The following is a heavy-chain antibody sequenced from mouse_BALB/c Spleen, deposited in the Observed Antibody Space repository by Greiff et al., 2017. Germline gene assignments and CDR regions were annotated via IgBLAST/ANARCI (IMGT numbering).Heavy chain of an antibody. CDR1: GFNIKDTY. CDR2: IDPANGNT. V-gene: IGHV14-3*02. CDR3: AREEDYYGSSYWFAY. D-gene: IGHD1-1*01. J-gene: IGHJ3*01. Sequence: VQLKESGAELVKPGASVKLSCTASGFNIKDTYMHWVKQRPEQGLEWIGRIDPANGNTKYDPKFQGKATITADTSSNTAYLQLSSLTSEDTAVYYCAREEDYYGSSYWFAYWGQGTLVTVSA.